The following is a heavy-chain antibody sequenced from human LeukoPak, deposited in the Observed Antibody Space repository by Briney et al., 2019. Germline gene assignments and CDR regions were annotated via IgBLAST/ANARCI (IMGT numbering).Heavy chain of an antibody. J-gene: IGHJ4*02. Sequence: SGGSLRLSCSASGFTFSSYAMHWVRQAPGKGLESVSAISSNGGSTYYADSVKGRFTISRDNSKNTLYLQMGSLRAEDMAVYYCARSPYGSGSYWNRSPFDYWGQGTLVTVSS. CDR1: GFTFSSYA. D-gene: IGHD3-10*01. V-gene: IGHV3-64*02. CDR3: ARSPYGSGSYWNRSPFDY. CDR2: ISSNGGST.